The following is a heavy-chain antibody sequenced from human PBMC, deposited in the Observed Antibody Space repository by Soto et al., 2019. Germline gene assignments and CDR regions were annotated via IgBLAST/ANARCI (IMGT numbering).Heavy chain of an antibody. Sequence: PSETLSLTCTVSGGSISSYYRSWIRQPPGKGLEWIGYIYYSGSTNYNPSLKSRVTISVDTSKNQFSLKLSSVTAADTAVYYCARGSIYDYIWGSYRPSQYFDYWGQGTLVTVSS. CDR3: ARGSIYDYIWGSYRPSQYFDY. J-gene: IGHJ4*02. D-gene: IGHD3-16*02. V-gene: IGHV4-59*01. CDR1: GGSISSYY. CDR2: IYYSGST.